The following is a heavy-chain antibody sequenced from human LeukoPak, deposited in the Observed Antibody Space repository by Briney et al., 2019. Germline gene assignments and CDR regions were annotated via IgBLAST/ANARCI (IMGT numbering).Heavy chain of an antibody. V-gene: IGHV3-74*01. CDR2: INSDGSWT. CDR1: GRNL. CDR3: VSFYETY. J-gene: IGHJ4*02. D-gene: IGHD2/OR15-2a*01. Sequence: GGSLRLSCAASGRNLMHWVRQAPGKGLVWVSHINSDGSWTSYADSVKGRFTISKDNAKNTVYLQMSNLRVEDTAVYYYVSFYETYWGRGTLVTVSS.